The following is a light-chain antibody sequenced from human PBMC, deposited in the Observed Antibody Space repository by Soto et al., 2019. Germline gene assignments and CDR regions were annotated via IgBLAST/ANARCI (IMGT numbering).Light chain of an antibody. V-gene: IGKV3-20*01. CDR1: QSVSSSS. CDR2: GAS. Sequence: EIVLTQSPGTLSLSPGERATLSCMASQSVSSSSLAWYQQKRGQAPRLLIHGASSRATGIPDRFSGSGSGTDFTLTISRLEPDDFATYYCQKYNTFSGTCGQGTKVDIK. J-gene: IGKJ1*01. CDR3: QKYNTFSGT.